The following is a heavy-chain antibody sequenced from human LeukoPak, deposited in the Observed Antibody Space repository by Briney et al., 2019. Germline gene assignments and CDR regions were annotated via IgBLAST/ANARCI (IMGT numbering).Heavy chain of an antibody. CDR3: AREDAFDI. J-gene: IGHJ3*02. CDR2: ISSTSSYI. Sequence: RPGGSLRLSCAASGFTFSTYSMNWVRQAPGKGLEWGSSISSTSSYIYYADSVKGRFTISRDNAKNSLYLQMNSLRAEDTAVYYCAREDAFDIWGQGTMVAVSS. CDR1: GFTFSTYS. V-gene: IGHV3-21*01.